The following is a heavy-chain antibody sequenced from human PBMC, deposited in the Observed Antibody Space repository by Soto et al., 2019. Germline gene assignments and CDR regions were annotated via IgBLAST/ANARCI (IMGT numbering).Heavy chain of an antibody. V-gene: IGHV3-23*01. Sequence: GGALRLSCAASGFAVSSYAISWFRQAPRKGLEWVSAISSSGGTITYADSVKGRFTLSRDNSKNTLYLQMNSLRAEDTAKYYCAKDLGDFWSGSLETRFDYWGQGTLVTVSS. CDR2: ISSSGGTI. D-gene: IGHD3-3*01. CDR1: GFAVSSYA. CDR3: AKDLGDFWSGSLETRFDY. J-gene: IGHJ4*02.